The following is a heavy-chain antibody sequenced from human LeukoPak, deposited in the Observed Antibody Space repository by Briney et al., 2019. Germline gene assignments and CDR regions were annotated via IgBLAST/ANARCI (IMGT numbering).Heavy chain of an antibody. CDR2: INPNSGGT. V-gene: IGHV1-2*02. CDR3: ARKAYYYGSSGYMDYFDY. D-gene: IGHD3-22*01. CDR1: AYTFTGYY. Sequence: GASVKVSCKASAYTFTGYYMHWVRQAPGQGLEWMGWINPNSGGTNYAQKFQGRVTMTRDTSISTAYMELSRLRSDDTAVYYCARKAYYYGSSGYMDYFDYWGQGTLVTVSS. J-gene: IGHJ4*02.